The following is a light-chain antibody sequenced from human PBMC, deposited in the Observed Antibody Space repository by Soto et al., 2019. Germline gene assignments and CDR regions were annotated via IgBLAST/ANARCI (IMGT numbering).Light chain of an antibody. V-gene: IGKV1-5*01. J-gene: IGKJ4*02. Sequence: DIQMTQCPPTLSASVGDSVTLTCRTSQSMSRWLAWYQQEPGKAPKLLIYDSSSLESGVPSRFSGSGLGREFTLTIISLQPDVFATYHCQQYNRWARVTFGGGTKVDI. CDR2: DSS. CDR3: QQYNRWARVT. CDR1: QSMSRW.